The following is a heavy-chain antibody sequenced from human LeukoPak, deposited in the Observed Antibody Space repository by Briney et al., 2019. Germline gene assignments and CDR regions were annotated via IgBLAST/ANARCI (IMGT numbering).Heavy chain of an antibody. J-gene: IGHJ5*02. D-gene: IGHD6-13*01. Sequence: SETLSLTCTVSGDSISNPNFYWGWLRQPPGKGLQWIGTIYYTGSTYYRPSLKSRLTISVDTSKNQFSLNLSSVTAADTAVYYCARWRAGWFDPWGQGTLVTVSS. CDR1: GDSISNPNFY. CDR2: IYYTGST. CDR3: ARWRAGWFDP. V-gene: IGHV4-39*01.